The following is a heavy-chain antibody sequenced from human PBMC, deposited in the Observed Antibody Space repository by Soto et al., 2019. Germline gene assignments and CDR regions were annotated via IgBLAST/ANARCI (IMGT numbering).Heavy chain of an antibody. D-gene: IGHD6-19*01. CDR2: INAGNGNT. J-gene: IGHJ4*02. V-gene: IGHV1-3*01. CDR1: GYTFTSYA. CDR3: ASDRGGWPDY. Sequence: QVQLVQSGAEVKKPGASVKVSCKASGYTFTSYAIHWVRQAPGQRLEWMGWINAGNGNTKYSQKLQDRVTITRDTAASTDYMELSSLRSEDTVVYYCASDRGGWPDYWGQGTLVTVSS.